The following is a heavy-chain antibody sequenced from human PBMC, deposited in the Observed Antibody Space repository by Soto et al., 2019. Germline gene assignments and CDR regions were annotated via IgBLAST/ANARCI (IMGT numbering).Heavy chain of an antibody. CDR2: ITSSSTYR. V-gene: IGHV3-21*01. D-gene: IGHD3-10*01. CDR3: ARAVATMRRGAPGD. J-gene: IGHJ4*02. CDR1: GFTFSSYS. Sequence: EVRLVESGGGLVKPGGSLRLSCAASGFTFSSYSINWVRQAPGKGLEWVSTITSSSTYRYYADSVKGRFTISRDNAKKSLYLQMDRLRVEDTAVYYCARAVATMRRGAPGDWGQGTLVTVSS.